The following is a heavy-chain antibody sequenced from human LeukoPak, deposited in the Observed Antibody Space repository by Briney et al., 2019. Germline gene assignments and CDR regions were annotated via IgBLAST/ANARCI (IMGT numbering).Heavy chain of an antibody. D-gene: IGHD4-17*01. V-gene: IGHV4-31*03. CDR3: ARVLWSVDYGARIDP. J-gene: IGHJ5*02. CDR2: IYYSGST. CDR1: GGSISSGGYY. Sequence: PSETLSLTCTVSGGSISSGGYYWSWIRQHPGKGLEWIGYIYYSGSTYYNPSLKSRVTISVDTSKNQFSLKLSSVTAADTAVYYCARVLWSVDYGARIDPWGQGTLVTVSS.